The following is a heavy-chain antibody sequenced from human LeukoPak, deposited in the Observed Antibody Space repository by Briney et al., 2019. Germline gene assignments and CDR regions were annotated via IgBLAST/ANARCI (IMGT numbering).Heavy chain of an antibody. CDR2: IIPIFDTA. V-gene: IGHV1-69*13. CDR1: GYTFTGYY. Sequence: SVKVSCKASGYTFTGYYMHWVRQAPGQGLEWMGGIIPIFDTANYAQKFQGRVTITADESTSTTYMELSSLRSEDTAVYYCARESYPRITTAADGSDYWGQGTLVTVSS. CDR3: ARESYPRITTAADGSDY. D-gene: IGHD6-13*01. J-gene: IGHJ4*02.